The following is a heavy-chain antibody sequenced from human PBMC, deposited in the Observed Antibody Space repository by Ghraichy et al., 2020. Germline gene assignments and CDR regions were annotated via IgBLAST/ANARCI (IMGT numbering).Heavy chain of an antibody. CDR1: GFTFDVYG. CDR3: VSNGDYEYFQY. CDR2: INWNGDST. Sequence: GGSLRLSCAASGFTFDVYGMSWVRQAPGKGLEWVSGINWNGDSTGYADSVKGRFTISRDNAKNSLYLHMNSLRAEDTALYHCVSNGDYEYFQYWGQGTLVTVSS. D-gene: IGHD4-17*01. V-gene: IGHV3-20*01. J-gene: IGHJ1*01.